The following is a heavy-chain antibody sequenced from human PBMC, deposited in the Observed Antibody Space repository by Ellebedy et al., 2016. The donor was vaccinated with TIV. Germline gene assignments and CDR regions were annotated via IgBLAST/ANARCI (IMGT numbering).Heavy chain of an antibody. CDR3: ARTDPWQPIDD. CDR2: IYHTGST. V-gene: IGHV4-38-2*02. D-gene: IGHD2-21*02. CDR1: GYSISSGYC. Sequence: MPSETLSLTCSVSGYSISSGYCWGWIRQSPGKGLEWIGTIYHTGSTYYNPSFKSRVTLSADTSRNQFSLNLRTVTAADTAVYYCARTDPWQPIDDWGQGILVSVSS. J-gene: IGHJ4*02.